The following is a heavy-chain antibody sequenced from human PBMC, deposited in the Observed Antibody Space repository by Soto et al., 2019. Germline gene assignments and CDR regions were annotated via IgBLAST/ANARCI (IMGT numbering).Heavy chain of an antibody. Sequence: ASVKVSCKASGYTFTSYTVTWVRHVPGQGLEWMGWISAYNGHTNYAQNLQGRVTMTTETSTSIAYMELRSLISDDTAVYYCARVVAAPGMTIFGVREGRFDTWGQGTLVTVSS. CDR2: ISAYNGHT. J-gene: IGHJ5*02. CDR3: ARVVAAPGMTIFGVREGRFDT. D-gene: IGHD3-3*01. CDR1: GYTFTSYT. V-gene: IGHV1-18*01.